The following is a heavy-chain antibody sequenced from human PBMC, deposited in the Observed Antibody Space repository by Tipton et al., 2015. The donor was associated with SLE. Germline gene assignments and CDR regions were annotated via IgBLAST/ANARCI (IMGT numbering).Heavy chain of an antibody. V-gene: IGHV4-59*12. CDR2: IYYSGST. CDR1: GASISSYS. Sequence: TLSLTCTVSGASISSYSWSWIRQPPGKGLEWIGYIYYSGSTNYNPSLKSRVTISVDKSKNQFSLKLTSVTAADTAVYYCTRDEVRTTVFGMERMPFDYWGQGTLVTVSS. D-gene: IGHD3-3*01. J-gene: IGHJ4*02. CDR3: TRDEVRTTVFGMERMPFDY.